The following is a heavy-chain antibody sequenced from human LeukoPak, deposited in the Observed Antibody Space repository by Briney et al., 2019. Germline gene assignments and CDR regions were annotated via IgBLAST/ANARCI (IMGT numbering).Heavy chain of an antibody. J-gene: IGHJ3*02. D-gene: IGHD5-12*01. CDR2: MKQDGSEE. CDR1: GFTFSKAW. Sequence: GGSLRLSCVASGFTFSKAWMSWVRQAPGKGLEWVAHMKQDGSEEYYVDSVKGRFTISGDNAKNSLYLQMNSLRAEDTAVYYCARINSGLKWGDALDIWGQGTKVTVSS. V-gene: IGHV3-7*01. CDR3: ARINSGLKWGDALDI.